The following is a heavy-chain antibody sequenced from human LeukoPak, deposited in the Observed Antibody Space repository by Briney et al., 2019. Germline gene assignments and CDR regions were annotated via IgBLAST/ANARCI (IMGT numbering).Heavy chain of an antibody. V-gene: IGHV1-18*01. CDR2: ISAYNGNT. J-gene: IGHJ4*02. CDR3: ARDYDFWSGYLAFDC. Sequence: ASVKVSRKASGYTFTSYGISWVRQAPGQGLEWMGWISAYNGNTNYAQKLQGGVTMNTDTSTSTAYMELRSLGSDDTAVYYCARDYDFWSGYLAFDCWGQGTMVTVSS. CDR1: GYTFTSYG. D-gene: IGHD3-3*01.